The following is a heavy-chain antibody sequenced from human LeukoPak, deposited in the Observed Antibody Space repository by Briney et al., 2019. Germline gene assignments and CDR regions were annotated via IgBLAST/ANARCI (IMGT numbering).Heavy chain of an antibody. D-gene: IGHD6-13*01. CDR3: AREYPGIATAGTPESHFDY. CDR2: INTKTGTP. Sequence: ASVKVSCKASGYTFTNYYMHWVRQAPGQGLEWMGWINTKTGTPTYAQGFTGRFVFSLDTSVSTAYLQISSLKAEDTAVYYCAREYPGIATAGTPESHFDYWGQGTLVTVSS. J-gene: IGHJ4*02. CDR1: GYTFTNYY. V-gene: IGHV7-4-1*02.